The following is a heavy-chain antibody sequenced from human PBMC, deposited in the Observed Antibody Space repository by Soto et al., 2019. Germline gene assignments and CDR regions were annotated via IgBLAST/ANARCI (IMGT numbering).Heavy chain of an antibody. Sequence: EVQLVESGGGLVKPGGSLRLSCAASGFTFSSYSMNWVRQAPGKGLEWVSSFTSGSGYIYYADSLKGRFTISRDNAKNSLYLQMNSLTAEDTAVDYCARGPPSIESSSWYDYWGQGTLVTVSS. CDR2: FTSGSGYI. CDR1: GFTFSSYS. D-gene: IGHD6-13*01. CDR3: ARGPPSIESSSWYDY. J-gene: IGHJ4*02. V-gene: IGHV3-21*01.